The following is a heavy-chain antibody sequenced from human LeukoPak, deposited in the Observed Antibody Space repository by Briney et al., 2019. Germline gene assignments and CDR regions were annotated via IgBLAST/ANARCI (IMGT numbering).Heavy chain of an antibody. J-gene: IGHJ4*02. CDR3: ARGRSSSGWYPNPNFDY. CDR2: INHSGRP. D-gene: IGHD6-19*01. CDR1: DGSFSGYY. Sequence: SETLSLTCAVYDGSFSGYYWSWIRQPPGKGLEWIGEINHSGRPNYNASLKSRVTISEDTSKNQFSLKPSSVTAADTAVYYCARGRSSSGWYPNPNFDYWGQGTLVTVSS. V-gene: IGHV4-34*01.